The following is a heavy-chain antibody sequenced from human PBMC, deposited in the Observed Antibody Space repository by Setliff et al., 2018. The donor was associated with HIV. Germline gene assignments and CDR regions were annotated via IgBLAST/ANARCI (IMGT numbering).Heavy chain of an antibody. Sequence: SETLSLTCTVSGDSISSGGYYWGWIRQPAGKGLEWIGRIYTSGSTNYNPSLKSRVTISIDTSKNQFSLKLRSVTAADTAVYYCARDHDYYDSSKSWGFDYWGQGTLVTVSS. CDR2: IYTSGST. D-gene: IGHD3-22*01. CDR3: ARDHDYYDSSKSWGFDY. V-gene: IGHV4-61*02. CDR1: GDSISSGGYY. J-gene: IGHJ4*02.